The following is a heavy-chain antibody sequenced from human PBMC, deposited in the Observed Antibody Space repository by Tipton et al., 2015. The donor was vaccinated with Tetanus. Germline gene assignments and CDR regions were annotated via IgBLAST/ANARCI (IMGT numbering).Heavy chain of an antibody. CDR3: ARGTGDY. J-gene: IGHJ4*02. CDR1: GGSMNSYY. D-gene: IGHD1-14*01. V-gene: IGHV4-59*01. CDR2: IYYTGST. Sequence: GLVKPSETLSLICTVSGGSMNSYYWSWIRQPPGKGLEWIGYIYYTGSTNYNPSLKSGVTISVDTSKNQFSLKLSSVTAADTAVYYCARGTGDYWGQGTLVTVSS.